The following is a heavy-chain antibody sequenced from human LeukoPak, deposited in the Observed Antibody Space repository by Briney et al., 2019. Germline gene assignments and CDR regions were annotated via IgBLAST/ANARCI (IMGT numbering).Heavy chain of an antibody. D-gene: IGHD3-3*01. Sequence: GSVKVSCEASGYTFTIFGISWVRQAPGRGRKWVGCISAYNGNTNYEQKLQGRVTMTTDTSTSKAYMELRRLRSDDTAVYYCARGDYDFWSGYPYYFDYWGQGTLVTVSS. CDR3: ARGDYDFWSGYPYYFDY. CDR2: ISAYNGNT. CDR1: GYTFTIFG. V-gene: IGHV1-18*01. J-gene: IGHJ4*02.